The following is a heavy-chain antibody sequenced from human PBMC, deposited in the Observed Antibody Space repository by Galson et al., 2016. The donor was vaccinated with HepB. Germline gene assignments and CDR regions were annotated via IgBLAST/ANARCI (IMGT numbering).Heavy chain of an antibody. CDR1: GFTFSSYS. CDR2: ISGSSRTI. D-gene: IGHD6-19*01. V-gene: IGHV3-48*02. CDR3: ARDRRSDRRWKRIAGAEPHDYYYYGMDV. J-gene: IGHJ6*02. Sequence: SLRLSCAASGFTFSSYSMNWVRQAPGKGLEWVSYISGSSRTIYYADSVKGRFTISRDNAMHSLYLQMNSLRDEDTAVYYCARDRRSDRRWKRIAGAEPHDYYYYGMDVWGQGTTVTVSS.